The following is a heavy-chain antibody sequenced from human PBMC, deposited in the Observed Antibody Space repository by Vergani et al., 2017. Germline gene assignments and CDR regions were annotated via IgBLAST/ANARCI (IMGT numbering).Heavy chain of an antibody. CDR2: ISHDGSNK. CDR1: GFTFSSYA. Sequence: QVQLVESGGGVVQPGRSLRLSCAASGFTFSSYAMHWVRPAPGKGLEWVAVISHDGSNKYYADSVKGRFTISRNNSKKTLYLQMNSLRAEDTAVYYCAREYSSTSGRAFDFWGQGTKVTVSS. CDR3: AREYSSTSGRAFDF. J-gene: IGHJ3*01. D-gene: IGHD2-2*01. V-gene: IGHV3-30-3*01.